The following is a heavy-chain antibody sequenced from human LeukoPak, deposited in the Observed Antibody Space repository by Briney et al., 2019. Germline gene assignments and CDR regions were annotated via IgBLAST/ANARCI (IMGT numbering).Heavy chain of an antibody. D-gene: IGHD1-1*01. J-gene: IGHJ4*02. CDR2: ISSTSTSI. CDR3: AGNWNADY. Sequence: PGGSLRLSCAASGFTFNSFTMNWVRQAPGKGLEWVSSISSTSTSIYYADSVKGRFTISRDNSKNTLYLQMNSLRAEDTAVYYCAGNWNADYWGQGTLVTVSS. CDR1: GFTFNSFT. V-gene: IGHV3-21*01.